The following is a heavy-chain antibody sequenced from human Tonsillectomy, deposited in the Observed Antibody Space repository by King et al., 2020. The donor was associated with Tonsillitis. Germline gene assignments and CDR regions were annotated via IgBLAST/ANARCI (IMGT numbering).Heavy chain of an antibody. CDR2: IVPIFVTS. J-gene: IGHJ4*02. CDR1: GDTFSTYG. V-gene: IGHV1-69*18. CDR3: ARRRGVVAPFDS. Sequence: VQLVESGAEVKKPGSSVKVSCKASGDTFSTYGINWVRQAPGQGLEWMGRIVPIFVTSNYAQKSQGRVTSTADESTSRAHMELSSLRSEDTAVYYCARRRGVVAPFDSWGQGTLVTVSS. D-gene: IGHD3-3*01.